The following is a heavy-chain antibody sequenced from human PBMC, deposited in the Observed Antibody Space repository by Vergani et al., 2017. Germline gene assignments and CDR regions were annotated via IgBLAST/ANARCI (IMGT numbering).Heavy chain of an antibody. CDR3: ARGRVGYYYYYYMDV. Sequence: QLQLQESGSGLVKPSQTLSLTCAVSGGSISSGGYSWSWIRQPPGKGLEWIGYIYHSGSTYYNPSLKSRVTISVDRSKNQFSLKLSSVTAADTAVYYCARGRVGYYYYYYMDVWGKGTTVTVSS. V-gene: IGHV4-30-2*01. CDR2: IYHSGST. D-gene: IGHD1-26*01. J-gene: IGHJ6*03. CDR1: GGSISSGGYS.